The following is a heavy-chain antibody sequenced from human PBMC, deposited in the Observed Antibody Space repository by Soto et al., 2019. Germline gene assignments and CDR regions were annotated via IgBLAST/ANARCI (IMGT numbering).Heavy chain of an antibody. V-gene: IGHV3-7*05. CDR1: GFTFSSYW. D-gene: IGHD3-3*01. CDR3: ASDPTRITIFGVVIMCGMDV. Sequence: EVQLVESGGGLVQPGGSLRLSCAASGFTFSSYWMSWVRQAPGKGLEWVANIKQDGSEKYYVDSVKGRFTITRDNAKNSLYLQMNSLRAEDTAVYYCASDPTRITIFGVVIMCGMDVWGQGTTVTVSS. CDR2: IKQDGSEK. J-gene: IGHJ6*02.